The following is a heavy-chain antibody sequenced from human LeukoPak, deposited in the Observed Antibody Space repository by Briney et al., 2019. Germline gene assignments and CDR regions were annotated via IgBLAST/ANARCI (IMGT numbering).Heavy chain of an antibody. Sequence: SETLSLTCTVSGGSISSHYWSWIRQPPGKGPEWIGYIYYSGSTNYNPSLTSRVTISVDTSKNQFSLKLSSVTAADTAVYYCATGEQAYYFDYWGQGNLVTVSS. D-gene: IGHD3-10*01. V-gene: IGHV4-59*11. CDR3: ATGEQAYYFDY. CDR1: GGSISSHY. CDR2: IYYSGST. J-gene: IGHJ4*02.